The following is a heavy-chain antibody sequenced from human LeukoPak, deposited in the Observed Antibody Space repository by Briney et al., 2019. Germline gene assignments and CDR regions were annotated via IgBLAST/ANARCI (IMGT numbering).Heavy chain of an antibody. V-gene: IGHV3-30*18. J-gene: IGHJ4*02. CDR2: ISSDGSNK. D-gene: IGHD5-18*01. CDR1: GFSFSTYA. Sequence: GGSLRLSCAASGFSFSTYAMHWVRQAPGKGLEWVTAISSDGSNKNYADFVQGRFTSSRDNSKNSLYLQMNSLRAEDTAIYYCAKGGHSYGYADYWGQGTLVTVSS. CDR3: AKGGHSYGYADY.